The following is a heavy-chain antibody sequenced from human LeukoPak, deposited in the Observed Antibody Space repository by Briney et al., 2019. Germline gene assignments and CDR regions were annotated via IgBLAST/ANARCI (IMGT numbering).Heavy chain of an antibody. J-gene: IGHJ1*01. Sequence: PSETLSLTCTVSGDSISSYYWSWIRQPPGKGLEWIGYVHYSGSTHYNPSPRSRVTISLDTSKSQFSLRLSSVTAADTAIYYCARDRGYFQHWGQGTLVTVSS. CDR2: VHYSGST. V-gene: IGHV4-59*01. CDR1: GDSISSYY. D-gene: IGHD3-10*01. CDR3: ARDRGYFQH.